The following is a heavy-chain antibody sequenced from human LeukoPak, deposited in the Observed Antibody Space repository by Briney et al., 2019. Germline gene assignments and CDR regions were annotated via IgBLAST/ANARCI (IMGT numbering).Heavy chain of an antibody. CDR3: ARDSSSWYWEYYYYYMDV. CDR1: GSPSSSNA. D-gene: IGHD6-13*01. Sequence: PGGPLRLPGPAPGSPSSSNARHGVRQAQGKGLKGVAFLRYDGSNKYYADSVKGRFTISRDNSKNTLYLQMNSLRAEDTAVYYCARDSSSWYWEYYYYYMDVWGKGTTVTISS. J-gene: IGHJ6*03. V-gene: IGHV3-30*02. CDR2: LRYDGSNK.